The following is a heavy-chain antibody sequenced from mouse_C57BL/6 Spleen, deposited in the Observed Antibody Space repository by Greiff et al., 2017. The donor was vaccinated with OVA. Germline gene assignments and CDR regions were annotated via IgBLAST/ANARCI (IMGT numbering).Heavy chain of an antibody. CDR1: GYTFTSYW. CDR3: ARSDYDAGFAY. Sequence: QVHVKQPGTELVKPGASVKLSCKASGYTFTSYWMHWVKQRPGQGLEWIGNINPSNGGTNYNEKFKSKATLTVDKSSSTAYMQLSSLTSEDSAVYYCARSDYDAGFAYWGQGTLVTVSA. V-gene: IGHV1-53*01. CDR2: INPSNGGT. D-gene: IGHD2-4*01. J-gene: IGHJ3*01.